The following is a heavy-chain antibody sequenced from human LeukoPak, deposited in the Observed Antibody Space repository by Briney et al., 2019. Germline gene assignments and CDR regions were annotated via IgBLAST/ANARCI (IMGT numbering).Heavy chain of an antibody. J-gene: IGHJ3*02. D-gene: IGHD3-16*01. CDR3: TELRAHAFDI. Sequence: GGSLRLSCAASGFTFSGSGVHWVRQASGRGLEWVGGIKDKANNYATAYAATVEGRFTISRDDSNNTAYRQMNSLTPEDSAVYYCTELRAHAFDIWGQGTMVTVSS. V-gene: IGHV3-73*01. CDR2: IKDKANNYAT. CDR1: GFTFSGSG.